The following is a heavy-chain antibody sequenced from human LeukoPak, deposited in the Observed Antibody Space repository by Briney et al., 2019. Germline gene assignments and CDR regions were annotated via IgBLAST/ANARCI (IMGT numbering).Heavy chain of an antibody. CDR2: INHSGST. Sequence: SETLSLTCAVYGGSFNGYYWSWIRQPPGKGLEWIGEINHSGSTNYNPSLKSRVTISVDTSKNQFSLKLSSVTAADTAVYYCATSAYYYYMDVWGEGTTVTVSS. CDR3: ATSAYYYYMDV. CDR1: GGSFNGYY. V-gene: IGHV4-34*01. J-gene: IGHJ6*03.